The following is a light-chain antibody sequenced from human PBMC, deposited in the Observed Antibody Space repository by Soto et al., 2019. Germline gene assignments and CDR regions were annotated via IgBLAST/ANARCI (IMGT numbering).Light chain of an antibody. CDR1: QSISSW. J-gene: IGKJ1*01. Sequence: DIQMTQSPSTLSASVGDRVTITCRASQSISSWLAWYQQKPGKAPKLLIHKASSLESGVPSRFSGSGSGTEVTLTISSLQPDDFATYYCQQYNSYSWTFGQGTKVEIK. V-gene: IGKV1-5*03. CDR3: QQYNSYSWT. CDR2: KAS.